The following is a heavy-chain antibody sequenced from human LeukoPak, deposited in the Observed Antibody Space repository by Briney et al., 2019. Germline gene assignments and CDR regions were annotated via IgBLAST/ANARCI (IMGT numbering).Heavy chain of an antibody. J-gene: IGHJ2*01. D-gene: IGHD3/OR15-3a*01. CDR2: VYPADSDA. CDR3: ARRGTWHFDL. Sequence: GASLKISCRGSGSRFPNYWIGGVRQLPGKGLEYMGVVYPADSDATYSPSFQGQVTFSADKSTDTAYLQWSSLKASDTAMYYCARRGTWHFDLWGRGTLVTVSS. CDR1: GSRFPNYW. V-gene: IGHV5-51*01.